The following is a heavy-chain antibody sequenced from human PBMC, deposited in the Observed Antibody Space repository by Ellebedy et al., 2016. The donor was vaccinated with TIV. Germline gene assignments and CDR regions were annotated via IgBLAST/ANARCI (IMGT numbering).Heavy chain of an antibody. J-gene: IGHJ4*02. CDR2: INHSGST. V-gene: IGHV4-34*01. D-gene: IGHD2-15*01. Sequence: MPSETLSLTCAVYGGSFSGYYWSWIRQPPGKGLEWIGEINHSGSTNYNPSLKSRVTISVDTSKNQFSLKLSSVTAADTAVYYCASFSPRSIVATSSYYFDYWGQGTLVTVSS. CDR1: GGSFSGYY. CDR3: ASFSPRSIVATSSYYFDY.